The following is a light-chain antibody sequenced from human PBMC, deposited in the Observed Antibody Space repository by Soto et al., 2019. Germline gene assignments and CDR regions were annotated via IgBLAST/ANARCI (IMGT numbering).Light chain of an antibody. CDR3: GTGDSLRSDGS. CDR1: SSNIGNNY. V-gene: IGLV1-51*01. CDR2: DNN. Sequence: QPVLTQPPSVSAAPGQKVTISCSGSSSNIGNNYVSWYQQLPGTAPQLLIYDNNKRPSGIPDRFSGSTSGTSATLGVTGLQTGDAAYYYRGTGDSLRSDGSFGGGTKLTVL. J-gene: IGLJ2*01.